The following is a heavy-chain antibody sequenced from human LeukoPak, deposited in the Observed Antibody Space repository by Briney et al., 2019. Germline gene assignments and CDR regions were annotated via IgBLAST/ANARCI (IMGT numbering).Heavy chain of an antibody. CDR3: ARGLVLCDY. CDR2: ISPSSTYT. V-gene: IGHV3-11*06. D-gene: IGHD2/OR15-2a*01. J-gene: IGHJ4*02. Sequence: GGSLRLSCAASGFSFGDFYMTWIRQAPGKGLEWLSHISPSSTYTNFADSVKGRFTISRDNANNSLYLQMNSLRAEDTAVYYCARGLVLCDYWGQGTLVTVSS. CDR1: GFSFGDFY.